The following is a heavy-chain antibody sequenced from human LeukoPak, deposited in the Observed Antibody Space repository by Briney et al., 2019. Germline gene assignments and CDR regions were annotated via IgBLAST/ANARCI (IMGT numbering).Heavy chain of an antibody. CDR3: PRDPYCSNTSRYRTWAVFAP. CDR1: GYTFTNYG. D-gene: IGHD2-2*01. V-gene: IGHV1-18*04. Sequence: ASVKVSCKASGYTFTNYGITWVRQAPGQGLERIGWIRASKVNIDYAQKHQGRVTMTTDTSTNTASMELRSLTSDDRAVYYCPRDPYCSNTSRYRTWAVFAPWGQGPLVTVPS. J-gene: IGHJ5*02. CDR2: IRASKVNI.